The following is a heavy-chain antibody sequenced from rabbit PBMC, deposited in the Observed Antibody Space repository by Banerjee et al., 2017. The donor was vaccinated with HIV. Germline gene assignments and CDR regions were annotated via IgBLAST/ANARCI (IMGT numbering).Heavy chain of an antibody. Sequence: QEQLEESGGGLVKPGGSLTLTCKASGLDFSSSYWICWVRQAPGKGLEWIGCIYTGSGGSTYYARWAKGRFTISKTSSTTVTLQMTSLTAADTATYFCARDLAGVIGWNFNLWGQGTLVTVS. CDR2: IYTGSGGST. CDR1: GLDFSSSYW. D-gene: IGHD4-1*01. CDR3: ARDLAGVIGWNFNL. J-gene: IGHJ4*01. V-gene: IGHV1S45*01.